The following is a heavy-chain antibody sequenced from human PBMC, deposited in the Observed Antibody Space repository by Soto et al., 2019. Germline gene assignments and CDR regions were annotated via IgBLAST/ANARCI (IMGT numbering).Heavy chain of an antibody. Sequence: PGGSLRLSCAASGFTFSSYDMHWVRQATGKGLEWVSAIGTAGDTYYPGSVKGRFTISRENAKNSLYLQMNSLRAGDTAVYYCARAKSGWPYFDYWGQGTLVTVSS. J-gene: IGHJ4*02. CDR2: IGTAGDT. D-gene: IGHD6-19*01. CDR3: ARAKSGWPYFDY. CDR1: GFTFSSYD. V-gene: IGHV3-13*01.